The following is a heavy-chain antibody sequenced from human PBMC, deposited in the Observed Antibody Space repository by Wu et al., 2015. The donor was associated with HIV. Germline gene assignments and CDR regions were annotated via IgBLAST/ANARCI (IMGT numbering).Heavy chain of an antibody. Sequence: QVQLVQSGAEVKKPGSSVKVSCKASGGTFSSYAISWVRQAPGQGLEWMGGIIPIFGTANYAQKFQGRVTITTDESTSTAYMELSGLRSEDTAVYYCARNTYYYGSGVRQKYYYGMDVWGQGTTGHRLL. V-gene: IGHV1-69*05. CDR1: GGTFSSYA. D-gene: IGHD3-10*01. CDR3: ARNTYYYGSGVRQKYYYGMDV. J-gene: IGHJ6*02. CDR2: IIPIFGTA.